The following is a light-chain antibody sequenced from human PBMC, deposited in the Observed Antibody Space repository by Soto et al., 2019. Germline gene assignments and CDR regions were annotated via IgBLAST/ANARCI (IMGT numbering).Light chain of an antibody. CDR1: SSDIGAYNY. J-gene: IGLJ1*01. CDR2: EVS. CDR3: FSFTTDWTHV. V-gene: IGLV2-14*01. Sequence: QSVLTQPASVSGSPGQSITISCTGSSSDIGAYNYVSWFQQYPGKAPKLIISEVSNRPSGVSNRFSGSKSGTAASLTISGLHTEEEADYFCFSFTTDWTHVFGTETKVTVL.